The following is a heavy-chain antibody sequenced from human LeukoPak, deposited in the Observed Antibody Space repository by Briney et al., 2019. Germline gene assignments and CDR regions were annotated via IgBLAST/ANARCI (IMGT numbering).Heavy chain of an antibody. Sequence: GASVKVSCKASGYTFTGYYMHWVRQAPGQGLEWMGRINPNSGGTNYAQEFQGRVTMTRDTSISTACMELSRLRSDDTAVYYCARDPAGNTAMVGGGGYWGQGTLVTVSS. CDR1: GYTFTGYY. D-gene: IGHD5-18*01. CDR3: ARDPAGNTAMVGGGGY. CDR2: INPNSGGT. J-gene: IGHJ4*02. V-gene: IGHV1-2*06.